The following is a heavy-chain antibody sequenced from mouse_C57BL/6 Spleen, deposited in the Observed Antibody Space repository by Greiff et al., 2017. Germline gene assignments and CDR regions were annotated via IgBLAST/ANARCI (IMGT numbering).Heavy chain of an antibody. Sequence: EVKLVESGGGLVKPGGSLKLSCAASGFTFSSYAMSWVRQTPEKRLEWVATISDGGSYTYYPDNVKGRFTISRDNAKNNLYLQMSHLKSEDTAMYYCARDRVTTVVAHWYFDVWGTGTTVTVSS. CDR3: ARDRVTTVVAHWYFDV. D-gene: IGHD1-1*01. CDR1: GFTFSSYA. J-gene: IGHJ1*03. CDR2: ISDGGSYT. V-gene: IGHV5-4*01.